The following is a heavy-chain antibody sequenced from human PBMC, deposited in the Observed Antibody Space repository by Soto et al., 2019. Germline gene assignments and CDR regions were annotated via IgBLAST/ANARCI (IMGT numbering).Heavy chain of an antibody. D-gene: IGHD2-15*01. J-gene: IGHJ3*02. CDR1: GGSISSVDYY. CDR3: ARDRGVVVAVGAFDI. Sequence: SETLSLTCTVSGGSISSVDYYWSWIRQPPGKGLEWIGYIYYSGSTYYNPSLKSRVTISVDTSKNQFSLKLSSVTAADTAVYYCARDRGVVVAVGAFDIWGQGTMVTVSS. CDR2: IYYSGST. V-gene: IGHV4-30-4*01.